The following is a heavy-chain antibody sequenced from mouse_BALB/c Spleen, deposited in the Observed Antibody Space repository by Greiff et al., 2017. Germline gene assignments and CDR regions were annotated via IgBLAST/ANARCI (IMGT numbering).Heavy chain of an antibody. CDR3: APIYYYGSSYDSIDY. J-gene: IGHJ4*01. CDR1: GFNIKDTY. V-gene: IGHV14-3*02. D-gene: IGHD1-1*01. CDR2: IDPANGNT. Sequence: VQLQQSGAELVKPGASVKLSCTASGFNIKDTYMHWVKQRPEQGLEWIGRIDPANGNTKYDPKFQGKATMTADTSSNTAYLQLSSLTSEDTAVYYCAPIYYYGSSYDSIDYWGQGTSVTVSS.